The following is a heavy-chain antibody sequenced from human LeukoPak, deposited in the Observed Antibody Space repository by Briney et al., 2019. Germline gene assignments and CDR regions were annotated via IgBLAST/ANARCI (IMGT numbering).Heavy chain of an antibody. CDR1: GGSISSYY. J-gene: IGHJ4*02. D-gene: IGHD6-13*01. Sequence: SETLSLTCTVSGGSISSYYWSWIRQPPGKGLEWIGYIYYSGSTYYNPSLKSRVTISVDTSKNQFSLKLSSVTAADTAVYYCASQIAAAVDYWGQGTLVTVSS. CDR3: ASQIAAAVDY. V-gene: IGHV4-59*12. CDR2: IYYSGST.